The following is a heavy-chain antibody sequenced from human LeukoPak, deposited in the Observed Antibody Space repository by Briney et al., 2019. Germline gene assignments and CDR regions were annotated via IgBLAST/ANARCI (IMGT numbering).Heavy chain of an antibody. CDR2: ISSSSSYI. J-gene: IGHJ4*02. CDR3: ARASQWLAFDS. V-gene: IGHV3-21*01. D-gene: IGHD6-19*01. Sequence: GGSLRLSCAASGFTFSSYSINWVRQAPGKGLEWVSCISSSSSYIFYSDSVKGRFTISSDNAKNTLYLQMNSLRADDTGVYFCARASQWLAFDSWGQGTLVTVSS. CDR1: GFTFSSYS.